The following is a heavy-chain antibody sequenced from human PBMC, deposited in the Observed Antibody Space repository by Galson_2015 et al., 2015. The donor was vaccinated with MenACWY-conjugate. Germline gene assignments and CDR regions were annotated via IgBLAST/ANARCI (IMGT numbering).Heavy chain of an antibody. J-gene: IGHJ4*02. CDR1: GFTLMSYN. CDR3: ARGTYRSGSSI. Sequence: SLRLSCAASGFTLMSYNMNWVRQAPGKGLEWISFIGNSGSPIYYAGSVKGRFTISRDNAKNSLFLHMNSLRAEDTAVYYCARGTYRSGSSIWGQGTLVTVSS. D-gene: IGHD6-19*01. CDR2: IGNSGSPI. V-gene: IGHV3-48*04.